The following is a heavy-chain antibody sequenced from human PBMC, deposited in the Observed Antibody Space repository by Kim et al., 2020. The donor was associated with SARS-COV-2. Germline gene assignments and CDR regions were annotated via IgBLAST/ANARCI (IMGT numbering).Heavy chain of an antibody. CDR3: ARSRYYYVSSGHNFDF. D-gene: IGHD3-22*01. Sequence: GGSLRLSCAASGFTFSSYDMHWVRQATGKGLEWVSAIGTAGDTYYPGSVKGRFTISRENAKNSLYLQMNSLRAGVTAVYYCARSRYYYVSSGHNFDFWGRGILLSVSS. CDR1: GFTFSSYD. CDR2: IGTAGDT. J-gene: IGHJ2*01. V-gene: IGHV3-13*04.